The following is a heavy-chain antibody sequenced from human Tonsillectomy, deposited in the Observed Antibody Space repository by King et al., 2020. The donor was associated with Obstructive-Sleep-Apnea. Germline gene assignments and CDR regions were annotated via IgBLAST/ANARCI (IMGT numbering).Heavy chain of an antibody. CDR2: IDPTDSYT. CDR1: GYSFTSYW. CDR3: ARQGVAGILR. J-gene: IGHJ4*02. D-gene: IGHD6-19*01. V-gene: IGHV5-10-1*03. Sequence: QLVQSGAEVKKPGESLRISCKGSGYSFTSYWINWVRQMPGKGLEWMGRIDPTDSYTNYSPSFQGHVTMSVDKSIATAYLQWSSLKASDTAMYYCARQGVAGILRWGQGTLVTVSS.